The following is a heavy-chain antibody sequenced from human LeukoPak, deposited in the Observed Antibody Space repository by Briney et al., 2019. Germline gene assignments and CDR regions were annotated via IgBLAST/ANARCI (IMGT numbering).Heavy chain of an antibody. D-gene: IGHD4-17*01. CDR2: IYYSGST. CDR3: ARDIGRDGDYGFFDY. CDR1: GGSISSYY. Sequence: SETLSLTCTVSGGSISSYYWSWIRQPPGKGLEWIGYIYYSGSTNYNPSLKSRVTISVDTSKNQFSLKLSSVTAADTAVYYRARDIGRDGDYGFFDYWGQGTLVTVSS. J-gene: IGHJ4*02. V-gene: IGHV4-59*01.